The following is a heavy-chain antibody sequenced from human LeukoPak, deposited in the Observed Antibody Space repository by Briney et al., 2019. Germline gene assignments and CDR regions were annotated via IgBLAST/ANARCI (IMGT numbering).Heavy chain of an antibody. J-gene: IGHJ4*02. V-gene: IGHV1-8*01. CDR1: GYTFTSYD. Sequence: ASVKVSCKASGYTFTSYDINWVRQATGQGLEWMGWMNPNSGNTGYAQKFQGRVIMTRNTSISTAYMELSSLRSEDTAVYYCFIAVAGRYFDYWGQGTLVTVSS. CDR2: MNPNSGNT. D-gene: IGHD6-19*01. CDR3: FIAVAGRYFDY.